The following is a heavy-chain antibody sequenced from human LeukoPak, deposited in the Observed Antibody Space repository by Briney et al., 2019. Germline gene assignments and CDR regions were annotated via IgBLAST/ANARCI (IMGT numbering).Heavy chain of an antibody. Sequence: PSETLSLTCAVYGGSFSGYYWSWIRQPPGKGLEWLGEINHSGSTNYNPSLKSRVTISVDTSKNRFSLKLSSVTAADTAVYYCARGYYDFWSGYRKYFDYWGQGTLVTVSS. CDR2: INHSGST. J-gene: IGHJ4*02. V-gene: IGHV4-34*01. D-gene: IGHD3-3*01. CDR1: GGSFSGYY. CDR3: ARGYYDFWSGYRKYFDY.